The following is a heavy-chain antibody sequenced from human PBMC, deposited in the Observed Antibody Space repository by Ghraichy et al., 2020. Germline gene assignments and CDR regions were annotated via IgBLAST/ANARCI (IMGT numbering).Heavy chain of an antibody. CDR2: ISGSGGST. CDR3: AKGQTYYDILTGYYLPSSWYGMDV. CDR1: GFTFSSYA. Sequence: GGSLRLSCAASGFTFSSYAMSWVRQAPGKGLEWVSAISGSGGSTYYADSVKGRFTISRDNSKNTLYLQMNSLRAEDTAVYYCAKGQTYYDILTGYYLPSSWYGMDVWGQGTTVTVSS. J-gene: IGHJ6*02. V-gene: IGHV3-23*01. D-gene: IGHD3-9*01.